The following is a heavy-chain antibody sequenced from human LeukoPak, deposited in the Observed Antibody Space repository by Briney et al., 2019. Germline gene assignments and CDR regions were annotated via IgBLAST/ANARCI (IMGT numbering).Heavy chain of an antibody. Sequence: PGGSLRLSCAASGFTVSSNYMSWVRQAPGKGLEWVSVIYSGGSTYYADSAKGRFTISRDNSKNTLYLQMNSLRAEDTAVYYCARSQAYYYFDYWGQGTLVTVSS. CDR2: IYSGGST. V-gene: IGHV3-53*01. CDR1: GFTVSSNY. J-gene: IGHJ4*02. D-gene: IGHD3-10*01. CDR3: ARSQAYYYFDY.